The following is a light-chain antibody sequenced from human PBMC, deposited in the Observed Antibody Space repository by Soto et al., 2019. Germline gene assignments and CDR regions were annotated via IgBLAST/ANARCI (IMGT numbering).Light chain of an antibody. CDR2: EVN. J-gene: IGLJ2*01. CDR1: SSDIGAYDY. Sequence: QSALTQPASLSGSPGQSITISCTGTSSDIGAYDYVSWFQQHPGKAPKLMISEVNNRPSGVSNRFSGSKSGNTAYLTISGLQVEDEAEYFCSSYAGGNNIMVFGGGTKLTVL. CDR3: SSYAGGNNIMV. V-gene: IGLV2-14*01.